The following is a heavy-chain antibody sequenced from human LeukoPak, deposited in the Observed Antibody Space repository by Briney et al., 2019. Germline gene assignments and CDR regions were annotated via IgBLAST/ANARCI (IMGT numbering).Heavy chain of an antibody. CDR2: INPNSGGT. CDR1: GYTFTGYY. Sequence: ASVKVSCKASGYTFTGYYMHWVRQAPGQGLEWMGWINPNSGGTNYAQKFQGRVTMTRDTSISTAYMELSRLRSDDTAVYYCARVRKASSQFDYWGQGTLVTVSS. D-gene: IGHD6-13*01. CDR3: ARVRKASSQFDY. V-gene: IGHV1-2*02. J-gene: IGHJ4*02.